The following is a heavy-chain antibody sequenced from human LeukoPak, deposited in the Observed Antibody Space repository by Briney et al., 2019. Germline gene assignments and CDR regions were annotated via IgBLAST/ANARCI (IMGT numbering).Heavy chain of an antibody. CDR3: ARDYRAAPFDY. D-gene: IGHD1-26*01. J-gene: IGHJ4*02. CDR2: IYHSGST. Sequence: SETLSLTCTVSGYSISSGYYWGWIRQPPGKGLEWIGSIYHSGSTYYNPSLKSRVTISVDTSKNQFSLNLSSVTAADTAVYYCARDYRAAPFDYWGQGTLVTVSS. CDR1: GYSISSGYY. V-gene: IGHV4-38-2*02.